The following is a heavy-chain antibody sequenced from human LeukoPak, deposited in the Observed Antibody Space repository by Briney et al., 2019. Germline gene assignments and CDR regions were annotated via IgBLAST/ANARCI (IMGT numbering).Heavy chain of an antibody. CDR2: ISWNSDSI. Sequence: SLRLSCAASGFTFDDYAMHWVRQAPGKGLEWVSGISWNSDSIGYADSVKGRFTISRDNSKNTLYLQMNSLRAEDTAVYYCARGFVSGCFDYWGQGSLVTVSS. V-gene: IGHV3-9*01. CDR3: ARGFVSGCFDY. CDR1: GFTFDDYA. J-gene: IGHJ4*02. D-gene: IGHD5-12*01.